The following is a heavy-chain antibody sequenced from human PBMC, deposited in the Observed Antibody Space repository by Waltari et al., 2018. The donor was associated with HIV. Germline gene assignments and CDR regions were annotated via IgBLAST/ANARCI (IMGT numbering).Heavy chain of an antibody. CDR1: GFTFTVYA. CDR3: AKDWGEGYKKDS. J-gene: IGHJ4*02. D-gene: IGHD3-10*01. CDR2: ISSSGDKT. Sequence: EVQLLESGGGLGQPGGSLRLSCAAAGFTFTVYAMTWVRQSPGKGLEWVSTISSSGDKTYYADSVKGRFTISRDNSKKTGYLQMNSLRAEDTAVYYCAKDWGEGYKKDSWGQGTQVTVSS. V-gene: IGHV3-23*01.